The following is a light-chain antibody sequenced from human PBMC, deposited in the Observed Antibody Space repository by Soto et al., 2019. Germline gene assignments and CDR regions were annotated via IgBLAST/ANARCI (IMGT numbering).Light chain of an antibody. CDR3: QQYGSSPYT. CDR1: QSVSSK. CDR2: GAS. J-gene: IGKJ2*01. Sequence: EIVMTQSPATLSVSPGERATLSCRATQSVSSKLAWFQQKPGQAPRLLIYGASTRATDIPARFSGSGSGTEFSLTISSLQSEDFAVYYCQQYGSSPYTFGQGTKLEIK. V-gene: IGKV3-15*01.